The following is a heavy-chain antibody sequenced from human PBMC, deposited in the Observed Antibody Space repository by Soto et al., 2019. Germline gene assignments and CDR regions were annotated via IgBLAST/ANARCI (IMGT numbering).Heavy chain of an antibody. CDR3: ARDTVRGDADY. Sequence: QVQLVQSGAEVKKPGSSVKVSCKASGGTFSSYTISWVRQAPGQGLEWMGRIIPILGIANYAQKFQGRVTITADKSTSTAYMELSSLRSEDTAVYYCARDTVRGDADYWGQGTPVTVSS. CDR1: GGTFSSYT. CDR2: IIPILGIA. V-gene: IGHV1-69*08. D-gene: IGHD3-10*01. J-gene: IGHJ4*02.